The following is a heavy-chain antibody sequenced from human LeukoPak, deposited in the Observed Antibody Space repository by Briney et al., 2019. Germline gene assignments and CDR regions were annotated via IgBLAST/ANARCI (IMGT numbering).Heavy chain of an antibody. V-gene: IGHV4-59*12. CDR3: ARLIELDYYYYYMDV. CDR1: GGSISTYY. D-gene: IGHD3-16*01. Sequence: SETLSLTCTVSGGSISTYYWSWVRQPPGKGLEWIGYIYYSGSTNYNPSLKSRVTISVDTSKNQFSLKLSSVTAADTAVYYCARLIELDYYYYYMDVWGKGTTVTVSS. J-gene: IGHJ6*03. CDR2: IYYSGST.